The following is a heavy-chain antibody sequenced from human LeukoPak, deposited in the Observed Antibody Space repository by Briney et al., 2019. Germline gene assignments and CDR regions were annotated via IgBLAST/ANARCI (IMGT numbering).Heavy chain of an antibody. Sequence: SETLSLTCTVSNGSISTYYWTWLRQSPGKGLEWIGYIYYSGGTNYNPSLKSRVTISVDTSKNQFSLKLNSVTAADTAVYYCARGKWYGDYWGQGTLVTVSS. D-gene: IGHD2-15*01. V-gene: IGHV4-59*01. CDR2: IYYSGGT. CDR3: ARGKWYGDY. CDR1: NGSISTYY. J-gene: IGHJ4*02.